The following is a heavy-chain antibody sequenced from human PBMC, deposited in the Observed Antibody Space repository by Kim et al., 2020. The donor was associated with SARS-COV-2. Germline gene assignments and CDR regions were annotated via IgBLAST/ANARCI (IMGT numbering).Heavy chain of an antibody. D-gene: IGHD6-19*01. CDR3: VGPYSSAWALGY. CDR2: IKHDGSDK. Sequence: GGSLRLSCVASGFTFSTSWMTWVRQAPGKGLEWVANIKHDGSDKYYVDSVKGRFTISRDNAKNSLFLQMNSLRPEDTAVYYCVGPYSSAWALGYWGPGTLVTVSS. CDR1: GFTFSTSW. J-gene: IGHJ4*02. V-gene: IGHV3-7*03.